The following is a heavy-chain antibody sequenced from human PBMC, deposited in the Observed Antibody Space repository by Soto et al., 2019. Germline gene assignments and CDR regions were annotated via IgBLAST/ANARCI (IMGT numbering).Heavy chain of an antibody. V-gene: IGHV1-18*01. J-gene: IGHJ4*02. CDR3: ARDAATVTTEGLDY. CDR1: GYTFTSYG. D-gene: IGHD4-17*01. CDR2: ISAYNGNT. Sequence: ASVKVSCKASGYTFTSYGIIWVRQAPGQGLEWMGWISAYNGNTNYAQKLQGRVTMTTDTSTSTAYMELRSLRSDDTAVYYCARDAATVTTEGLDYWGQGTLVTVSS.